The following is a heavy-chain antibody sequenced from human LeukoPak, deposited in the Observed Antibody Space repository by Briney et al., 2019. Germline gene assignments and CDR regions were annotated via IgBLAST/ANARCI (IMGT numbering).Heavy chain of an antibody. Sequence: SETLSLTCAVYGGSFSGYYWSWIRQPPGKGLEWIGEINHSGSTNYNPSLKSRVTISVDTSKNQFSLKLSSVTAADTAVYYCARGLGFYSSSWYSYWGQGTLVTVSS. CDR1: GGSFSGYY. J-gene: IGHJ4*02. CDR3: ARGLGFYSSSWYSY. V-gene: IGHV4-34*01. D-gene: IGHD6-13*01. CDR2: INHSGST.